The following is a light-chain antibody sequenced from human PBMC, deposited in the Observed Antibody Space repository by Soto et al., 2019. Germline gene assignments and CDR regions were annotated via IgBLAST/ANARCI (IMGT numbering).Light chain of an antibody. CDR3: SSYTSSSTGV. Sequence: QSALTQPASVSGSPGQSITISCTGTSSDVGGYNYVSWYQQHPGKAPKLMIYEVNYRPSGVSNRFSGSKSGNTASLTISGRQAEDEADYYCSSYTSSSTGVFGTGTKLTVL. J-gene: IGLJ1*01. CDR2: EVN. CDR1: SSDVGGYNY. V-gene: IGLV2-14*01.